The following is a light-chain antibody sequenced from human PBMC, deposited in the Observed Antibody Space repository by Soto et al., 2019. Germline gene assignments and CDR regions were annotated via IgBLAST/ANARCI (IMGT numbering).Light chain of an antibody. J-gene: IGLJ2*01. CDR3: QTWGTGIV. V-gene: IGLV4-69*01. CDR1: SGHSSFA. CDR2: INSDGSH. Sequence: QSVLTQSPSASASLGASVKLTCTLSSGHSSFAIAWHQQQPEKGPRYLMKINSDGSHTKGDGIPDRFSGSGSGAERYLTISSLQSEDEVEYYCQTWGTGIVFGGGTKLTVL.